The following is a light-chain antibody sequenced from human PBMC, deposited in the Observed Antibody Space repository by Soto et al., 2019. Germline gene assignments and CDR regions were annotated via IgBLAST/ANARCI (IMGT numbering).Light chain of an antibody. CDR1: QDISDD. CDR2: GAS. V-gene: IGKV1-6*01. Sequence: AIQMTQSPSSLSASVGDRVTITCRASQDISDDVGWYQQTPGKAPKLLISGASRLQSGVPSRFSGSGSGAQFTLTITSLRPEDFATYYCQQSYRAPLTFGPGTKVDIK. CDR3: QQSYRAPLT. J-gene: IGKJ3*01.